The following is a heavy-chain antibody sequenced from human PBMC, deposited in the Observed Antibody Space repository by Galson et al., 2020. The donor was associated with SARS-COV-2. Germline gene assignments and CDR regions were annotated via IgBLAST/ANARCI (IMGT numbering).Heavy chain of an antibody. CDR1: GFTVSSNY. Sequence: GGSLRLSCAASGFTVSSNYMSWVRQAPGKGLEWVSLIYSGDRTDYADSVKGRFTISRHNSENTLYLQMNSLRADDTAVYYCASGNPSYYYYMDVWGKGTSVTVSS. V-gene: IGHV3-53*04. CDR3: ASGNPSYYYYMDV. J-gene: IGHJ6*03. CDR2: IYSGDRT. D-gene: IGHD1-1*01.